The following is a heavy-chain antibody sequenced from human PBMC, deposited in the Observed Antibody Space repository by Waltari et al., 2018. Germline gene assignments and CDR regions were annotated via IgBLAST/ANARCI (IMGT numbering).Heavy chain of an antibody. J-gene: IGHJ4*02. D-gene: IGHD1-26*01. CDR3: ARLARNGTYSYFDY. V-gene: IGHV5-51*01. Sequence: EVQLVQSGAEVKKPGESLKISCKGSGYTFSDYWIAWVRQMPGECLEWRGIIYPGDSKTRSTPSFQGQVRTSADKSITTAYLQCSSLKASDSAMYYCARLARNGTYSYFDYWGQGTLVTVSS. CDR1: GYTFSDYW. CDR2: IYPGDSKT.